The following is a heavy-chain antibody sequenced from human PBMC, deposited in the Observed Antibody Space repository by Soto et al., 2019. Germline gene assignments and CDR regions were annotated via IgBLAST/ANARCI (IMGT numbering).Heavy chain of an antibody. J-gene: IGHJ5*02. CDR1: GYTFTSYD. Sequence: ASVKVSCKASGYTFTSYDINWVRQATGQGLEWMGWINPNNGNTGYAQKFQGRVTMTRSTSISTAYMELSSLRSDDTAVYFCARTSSGTREGFDPWGQGTLVTVSS. CDR3: ARTSSGTREGFDP. CDR2: INPNNGNT. V-gene: IGHV1-8*01. D-gene: IGHD1-7*01.